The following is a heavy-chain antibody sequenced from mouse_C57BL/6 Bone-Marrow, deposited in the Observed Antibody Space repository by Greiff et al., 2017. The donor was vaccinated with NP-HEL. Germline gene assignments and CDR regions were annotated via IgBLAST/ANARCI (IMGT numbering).Heavy chain of an antibody. Sequence: QVQLQQPGTELVKPGTSVKLSCKSSGYTFTSYWMHWVKQRPGQGLEWIGNINPSNGGTNYNEKFKSKATLTVAKSSSTAYMQLSILTSDDSAVYYCAREERWLRRGYWQVDVWDTGTAITVSA. CDR1: GYTFTSYW. CDR3: AREERWLRRGYWQVDV. D-gene: IGHD2-2*01. V-gene: IGHV1-53*01. CDR2: INPSNGGT. J-gene: IGHJ1*03.